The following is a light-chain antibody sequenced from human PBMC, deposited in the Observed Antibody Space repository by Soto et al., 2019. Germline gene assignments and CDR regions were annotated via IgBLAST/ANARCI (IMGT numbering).Light chain of an antibody. CDR1: SSDVGSYNR. V-gene: IGLV2-18*02. Sequence: QSVLTQPPSVSGSPGQSVTISCTGTSSDVGSYNRVSWYQQPPGTAPKLMIYEVSNRPSGVPDRFSGSKSGNTASLTISGLQPEDEADYYCTSSTSSDTYVFGTGTKVTV. J-gene: IGLJ1*01. CDR3: TSSTSSDTYV. CDR2: EVS.